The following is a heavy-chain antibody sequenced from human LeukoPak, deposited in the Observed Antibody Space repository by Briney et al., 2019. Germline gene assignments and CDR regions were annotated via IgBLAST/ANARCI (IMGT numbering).Heavy chain of an antibody. V-gene: IGHV4-59*01. CDR2: IYYSGST. CDR1: GGSISSYY. CDR3: ARVSHDILTGYPNWFDP. J-gene: IGHJ5*02. D-gene: IGHD3-9*01. Sequence: SETLSLTCTVSGGSISSYYWSWIRQPPGKGLEWIGYIYYSGSTNYNPSLKSRVTISVDTSKNQFSLKLSSVTAADTAVYYCARVSHDILTGYPNWFDPWGQGTLVTVSS.